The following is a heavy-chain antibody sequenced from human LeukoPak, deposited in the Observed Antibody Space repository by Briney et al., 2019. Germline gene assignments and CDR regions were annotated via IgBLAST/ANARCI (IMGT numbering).Heavy chain of an antibody. CDR2: ISYDGSNT. Sequence: GGSLRLSCAASGFTFSSYAMHWVRQAPGKRLEWVAVISYDGSNTYYADSVKGRFTISRDNPKNTLYLQLNSLRAEDSAVYYCARDSTYYYGSGSSGPHYFDSWGQGTLVTVSS. D-gene: IGHD3-10*01. CDR3: ARDSTYYYGSGSSGPHYFDS. CDR1: GFTFSSYA. J-gene: IGHJ4*02. V-gene: IGHV3-30*01.